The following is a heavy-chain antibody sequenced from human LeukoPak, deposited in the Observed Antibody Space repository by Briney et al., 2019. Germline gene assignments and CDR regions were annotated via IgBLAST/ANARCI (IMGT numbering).Heavy chain of an antibody. D-gene: IGHD6-6*01. CDR1: GFTVSSNY. V-gene: IGHV3-66*01. CDR3: ANPSSSSQEDWYFDL. CDR2: IYSGGST. Sequence: GGSLRLSCAASGFTVSSNYMSWVRQAPGKGLEWVSVIYSGGSTYYADSVKGRFTISRDNSKNTLYLQMNSLRAEDTAVYYCANPSSSSQEDWYFDLWGRGTLVTVSS. J-gene: IGHJ2*01.